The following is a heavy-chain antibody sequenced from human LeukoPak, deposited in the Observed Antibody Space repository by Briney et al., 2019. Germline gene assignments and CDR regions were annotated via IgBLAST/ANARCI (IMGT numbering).Heavy chain of an antibody. V-gene: IGHV4-59*08. CDR1: GNSIRSYY. Sequence: PSETLSLTCTVSGNSIRSYYWNWIRQPPGKGLEWIGYIYYSGTTSYNPSLRSRVTISVDMSKNQFSLRLTSVTAADTAVYYCARQSEGFDSWGQGTLVTVYS. J-gene: IGHJ4*02. CDR2: IYYSGTT. CDR3: ARQSEGFDS.